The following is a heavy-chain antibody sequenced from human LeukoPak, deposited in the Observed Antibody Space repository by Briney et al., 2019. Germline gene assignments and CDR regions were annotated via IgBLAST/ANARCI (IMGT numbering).Heavy chain of an antibody. D-gene: IGHD6-19*01. CDR3: AREVGYSSGWYYFDY. CDR1: GFTFSSYS. J-gene: IGHJ4*02. CDR2: ISSSSSYI. Sequence: PGGSLRLSCAASGFTFSSYSMNWVRQAPGKGLEWVSSISSSSSYIYYADSVKGRFTISRDNAKNSLYLQMNSLRAEDTAVYYCAREVGYSSGWYYFDYWGQGTLVTVSS. V-gene: IGHV3-21*01.